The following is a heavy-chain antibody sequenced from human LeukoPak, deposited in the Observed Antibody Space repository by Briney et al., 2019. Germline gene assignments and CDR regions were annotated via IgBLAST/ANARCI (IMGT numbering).Heavy chain of an antibody. CDR1: GGSISSYY. J-gene: IGHJ5*02. V-gene: IGHV4-59*01. CDR2: IYYSGST. Sequence: SETLSLTCTVCGGSISSYYWSWIRQPPGKGLEWIGYIYYSGSTNYNPFLKSRVTISVDTSKNQFSLGLSSVTAADTAVYYCARGLRNYYGSGSYYPWFDPWGQGTLVTVSS. D-gene: IGHD3-10*01. CDR3: ARGLRNYYGSGSYYPWFDP.